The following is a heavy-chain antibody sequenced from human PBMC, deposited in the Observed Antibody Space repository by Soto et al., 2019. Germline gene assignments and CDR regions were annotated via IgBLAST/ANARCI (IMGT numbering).Heavy chain of an antibody. CDR2: IYYSGST. D-gene: IGHD2-2*01. Sequence: QLQLQESGPGLVKPSETLSLTCTVSGGSISSSSYYWGWIRQPPGKGLEWIGSIYYSGSTYYNPSLKSRVTISVDTSKNQFSLKLSSVSAADTAVYYCARRSTLAPNLAFDIWGQGTMVTVSS. V-gene: IGHV4-39*01. J-gene: IGHJ3*02. CDR1: GGSISSSSYY. CDR3: ARRSTLAPNLAFDI.